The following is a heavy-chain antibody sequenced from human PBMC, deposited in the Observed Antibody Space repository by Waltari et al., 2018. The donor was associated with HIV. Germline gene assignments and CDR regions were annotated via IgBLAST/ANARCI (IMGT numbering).Heavy chain of an antibody. D-gene: IGHD3-10*01. V-gene: IGHV3-30*18. CDR2: ISYDGIKK. J-gene: IGHJ4*02. Sequence: QEQLVESGGGVVQPGDVLRLSCAASGPSFGRNAMHWVRQAPGKGLEWVAAISYDGIKKYYGDSLRGLFIISRDNSKKTLYLQMNTLRPEDTAIYFCAKDSSQVHWFGESLALWGQGTLVIVSS. CDR3: AKDSSQVHWFGESLAL. CDR1: GPSFGRNA.